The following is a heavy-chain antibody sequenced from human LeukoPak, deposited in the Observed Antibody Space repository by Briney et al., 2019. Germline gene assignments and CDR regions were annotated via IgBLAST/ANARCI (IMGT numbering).Heavy chain of an antibody. CDR2: ISSSSSYI. CDR3: ARSSTPYCSGGSCYRNWFDP. J-gene: IGHJ5*02. CDR1: GFTFSSYS. D-gene: IGHD2-15*01. Sequence: PGGSLRLSCAASGFTFSSYSMNWVRQAPGKGLEWVSSISSSSSYIYYAGSVKGRFTISRDNAKNSLYLQMNSLRAEDTAVYYCARSSTPYCSGGSCYRNWFDPWGQGTLVTVSS. V-gene: IGHV3-21*01.